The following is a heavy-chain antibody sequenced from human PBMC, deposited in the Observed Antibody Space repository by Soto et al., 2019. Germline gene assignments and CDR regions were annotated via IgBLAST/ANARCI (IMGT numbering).Heavy chain of an antibody. Sequence: QIQMVQSGAEVKQPGASVKISCKTSGYTFSSYSINLVRQAPGQGLEWMAWISTTSGNTHYAERVQGRVTVPLYKSARTAFMEMWGLTSDDTAVYFCARDNGYYDFWGQGTLVTVSS. V-gene: IGHV1-18*01. CDR2: ISTTSGNT. D-gene: IGHD2-8*01. J-gene: IGHJ4*02. CDR3: ARDNGYYDF. CDR1: GYTFSSYS.